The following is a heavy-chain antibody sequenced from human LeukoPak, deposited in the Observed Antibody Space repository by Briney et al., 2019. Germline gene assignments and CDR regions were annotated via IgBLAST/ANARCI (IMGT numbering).Heavy chain of an antibody. CDR1: GFTFSHAW. J-gene: IGHJ2*01. Sequence: RGGSLRLSCAASGFTFSHAWMSWVRQAPGKGLEWVGRIRCKTDVGTPDYATPVKGRFTISRDDSKNTLYLLMNSLKTADTAVYYCTTGRGVVVPAATHFDLWGRGTLVTVSS. CDR3: TTGRGVVVPAATHFDL. CDR2: IRCKTDVGTP. D-gene: IGHD2-2*01. V-gene: IGHV3-15*01.